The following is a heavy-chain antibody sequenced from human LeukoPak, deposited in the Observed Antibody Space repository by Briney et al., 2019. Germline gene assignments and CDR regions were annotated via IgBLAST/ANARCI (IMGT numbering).Heavy chain of an antibody. CDR1: GGSISNSIYY. Sequence: SETLSLTGTVSGGSISNSIYYWGWIRQPPGKGLEWIGSIYYSGSTYCNPSLKSRVTISVDPSKNQFSLKLSSVTAADTAVCYCARQIVGATNRFDYWGQGTLVTVSS. J-gene: IGHJ4*02. CDR3: ARQIVGATNRFDY. D-gene: IGHD1-26*01. V-gene: IGHV4-39*01. CDR2: IYYSGST.